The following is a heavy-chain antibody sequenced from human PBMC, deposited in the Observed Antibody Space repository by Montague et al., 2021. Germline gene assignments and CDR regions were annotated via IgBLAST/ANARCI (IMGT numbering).Heavy chain of an antibody. CDR3: VRQSVSGKFDY. J-gene: IGHJ4*02. D-gene: IGHD6-19*01. CDR1: GDSVAVDDLT. V-gene: IGHV6-1*01. CDR2: SYYRPKWDN. Sequence: CAISGDSVAVDDLTWHWDRHSPERHFQRLGRSYYRPKWDNDYALSVRSRITFNPDTSKNRFSLQLDSVTPEDTAVYYCVRQSVSGKFDYWGQGTRVTVSS.